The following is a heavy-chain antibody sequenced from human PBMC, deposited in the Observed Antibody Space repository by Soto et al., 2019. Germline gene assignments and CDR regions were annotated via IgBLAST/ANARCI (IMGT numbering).Heavy chain of an antibody. V-gene: IGHV4-34*12. D-gene: IGHD3-22*01. CDR1: GESFSGYY. J-gene: IGHJ4*02. CDR2: IFHGGST. Sequence: PSETLSLTCAVYGESFSGYYWSWIRQPPGKGLEWIGEIFHGGSTNYSPSLKSRVTIQVDTSKNHVSLELNSVTAADTAVYYCARPHYESNTFYHVFDYWGQGTLVTVSS. CDR3: ARPHYESNTFYHVFDY.